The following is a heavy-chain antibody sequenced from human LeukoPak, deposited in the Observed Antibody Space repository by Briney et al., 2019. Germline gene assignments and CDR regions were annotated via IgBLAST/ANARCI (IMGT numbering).Heavy chain of an antibody. Sequence: GGSLRLSCTASGFTFSDYYMSWIRQTPGKGLEWVSYISPSGTYTNYAGSVKGRFTISRDNAKNSLYLQMNSLRAEDTAVYYCARSCSGGSCYGNYYHGMDVWGQGTTVTVSS. V-gene: IGHV3-11*03. J-gene: IGHJ6*02. D-gene: IGHD2-15*01. CDR2: ISPSGTYT. CDR3: ARSCSGGSCYGNYYHGMDV. CDR1: GFTFSDYY.